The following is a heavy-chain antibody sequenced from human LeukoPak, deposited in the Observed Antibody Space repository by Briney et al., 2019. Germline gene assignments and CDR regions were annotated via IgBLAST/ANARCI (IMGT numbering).Heavy chain of an antibody. V-gene: IGHV3-21*06. CDR3: PRSLRWSCSGGSCYSASPTDDYNWFDL. Sequence: KPGGSLRLSCAASGLTLSGYSMNWVRQAPGKGLERVSGISSSGSNVYYAESVKGRFTISRDNAKSLLYLQMNSLRAEDTALYYCPRSLRWSCSGGSCYSASPTDDYNWFDLWGQGTLVTVSS. D-gene: IGHD2-15*01. J-gene: IGHJ5*02. CDR1: GLTLSGYS. CDR2: ISSSGSNV.